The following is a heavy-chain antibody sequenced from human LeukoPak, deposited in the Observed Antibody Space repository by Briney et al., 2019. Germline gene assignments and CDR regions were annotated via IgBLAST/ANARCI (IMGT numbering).Heavy chain of an antibody. CDR3: ARGGQSRFDS. CDR1: GFTLSAYT. CDR2: MKEDGTDE. J-gene: IGHJ4*02. V-gene: IGHV3-7*01. Sequence: GGSLRLSCTASGFTLSAYTMSWVRQAPGKGLEWVAKMKEDGTDESYVDPVKGRFTISRENAKNSLYLQMNSLRAEDTAVYYCARGGQSRFDSWGQGTLVTVSS. D-gene: IGHD2-15*01.